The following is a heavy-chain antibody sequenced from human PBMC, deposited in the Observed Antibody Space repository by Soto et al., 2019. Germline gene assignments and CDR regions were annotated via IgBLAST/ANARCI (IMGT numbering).Heavy chain of an antibody. Sequence: ASVKVSCKASGYTFTSYGISWVRQAPGQGLEWMGWISAYNGNTNYAQKLQGRVTMTTDTSTSTAYMELRSLRSDDTAVYYCARDWNYGDYVSGYYYCYMDVWGKGTTVTVSS. J-gene: IGHJ6*03. CDR1: GYTFTSYG. V-gene: IGHV1-18*01. CDR3: ARDWNYGDYVSGYYYCYMDV. CDR2: ISAYNGNT. D-gene: IGHD4-17*01.